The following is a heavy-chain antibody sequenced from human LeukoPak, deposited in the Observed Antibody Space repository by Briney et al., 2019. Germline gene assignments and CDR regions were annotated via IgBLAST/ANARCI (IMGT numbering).Heavy chain of an antibody. CDR3: TRAPPGRDGYSEY. D-gene: IGHD5-24*01. CDR1: GFIFSSYT. Sequence: GGSLRLSCAASGFIFSSYTMNWVRQVPGEGLEWVSSISDTSTYIYYADSVEGRFTISRDNAKSSLFLQMNSLRAEDTAVYYCTRAPPGRDGYSEYWGQGTVVTVST. V-gene: IGHV3-21*01. CDR2: ISDTSTYI. J-gene: IGHJ4*02.